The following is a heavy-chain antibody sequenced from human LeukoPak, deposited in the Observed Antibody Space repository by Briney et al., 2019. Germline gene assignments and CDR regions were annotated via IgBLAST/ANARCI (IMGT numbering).Heavy chain of an antibody. D-gene: IGHD3-3*01. J-gene: IGHJ3*02. CDR1: GFTFSKYS. V-gene: IGHV3-21*01. CDR3: APDFLSGYLDAFDI. CDR2: ITTSSSYI. Sequence: PGGSLRLSCVASGFTFSKYSMAWVRQAPGKGLEWVSYITTSSSYIYYADSMQGRFTISRDNAKNSLYLQMNSLRAEDTAVYYCAPDFLSGYLDAFDIWGQGKMVTVSS.